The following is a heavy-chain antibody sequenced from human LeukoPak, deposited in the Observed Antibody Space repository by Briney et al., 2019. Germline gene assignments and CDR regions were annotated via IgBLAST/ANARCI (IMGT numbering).Heavy chain of an antibody. V-gene: IGHV3-21*01. J-gene: IGHJ4*02. CDR1: GFTFSSYS. Sequence: PGGSLRLSCAASGFTFSSYSMNWVRQAPGKGLEWVSSISSSSSYIYYADSVKGRFTISRDNAKNSLYLQMNSLRAEDTAVYYCARDLSSGDPPPAFDYWGQGTLVTVSS. D-gene: IGHD4-17*01. CDR3: ARDLSSGDPPPAFDY. CDR2: ISSSSSYI.